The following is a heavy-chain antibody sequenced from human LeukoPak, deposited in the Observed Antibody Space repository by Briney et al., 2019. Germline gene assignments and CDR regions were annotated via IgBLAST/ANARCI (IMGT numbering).Heavy chain of an antibody. Sequence: GGSLRLSCAASGFTFSDYYMSWIRQAPGKGLEWVSYISSSGSTIYYADSVKGRFAISRDNAKNSLYLQMNSLRAEDTAVYYCAKAGRYFDWLSLDYWGQGTLVTVSS. CDR1: GFTFSDYY. CDR2: ISSSGSTI. V-gene: IGHV3-11*04. D-gene: IGHD3-9*01. CDR3: AKAGRYFDWLSLDY. J-gene: IGHJ4*02.